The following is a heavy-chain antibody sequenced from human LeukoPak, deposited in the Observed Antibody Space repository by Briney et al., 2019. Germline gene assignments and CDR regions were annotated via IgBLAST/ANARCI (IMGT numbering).Heavy chain of an antibody. V-gene: IGHV3-11*01. CDR2: ISSSGSTI. Sequence: GGSLRLSCAASGFTFSDYYMSWIRQAPGKGLEWVSYISSSGSTIYYADSVKGRFTISRDNAKNSLYLQMNSLRTEDTAVYYCAREHYYDSSGYTDWGQGTLVTVSS. CDR3: AREHYYDSSGYTD. CDR1: GFTFSDYY. J-gene: IGHJ4*02. D-gene: IGHD3-22*01.